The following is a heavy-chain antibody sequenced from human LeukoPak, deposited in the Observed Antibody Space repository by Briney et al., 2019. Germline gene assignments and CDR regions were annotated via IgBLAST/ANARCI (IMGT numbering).Heavy chain of an antibody. V-gene: IGHV1-2*02. CDR2: INPNSGGT. D-gene: IGHD3-22*01. Sequence: ASVKVSCKASGYTFTGYYMHWVRQAPGQGLEWMGWINPNSGGTNYAQKFQGRVTMTRDTSISTAYMELSRPRSDDTAVYYCARGGLTYYYDSSGFPGYWGQGTLVTVSS. CDR3: ARGGLTYYYDSSGFPGY. CDR1: GYTFTGYY. J-gene: IGHJ4*02.